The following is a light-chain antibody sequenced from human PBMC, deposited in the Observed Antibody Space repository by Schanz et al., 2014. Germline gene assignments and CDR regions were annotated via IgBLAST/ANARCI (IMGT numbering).Light chain of an antibody. J-gene: IGKJ1*01. CDR1: QSVTSW. CDR3: HHFRDT. Sequence: EIVLTQSPATLSLSPGERATLSCRASQSVTSWLAWYQQKPGQAPRLLIYDASNRATGIPARFSGSGSGTEFTLTITSLQSEDFAVYYCHHFRDTFGQGTKVEIK. V-gene: IGKV3-11*01. CDR2: DAS.